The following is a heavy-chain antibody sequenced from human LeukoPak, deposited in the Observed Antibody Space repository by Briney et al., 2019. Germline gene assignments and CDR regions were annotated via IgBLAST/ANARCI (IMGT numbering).Heavy chain of an antibody. V-gene: IGHV1-58*01. CDR3: AADPGMLTSYFEY. J-gene: IGHJ4*02. D-gene: IGHD3-16*01. CDR2: IVVGSGNT. Sequence: SVRVSCKASGFTFRSSALQWVRQARGQPLEWIGWIVVGSGNTNYAQDFQERVTITRDMSTSTAYMELSSLRSEDTAVYYCAADPGMLTSYFEYWGQGTLVTVSS. CDR1: GFTFRSSA.